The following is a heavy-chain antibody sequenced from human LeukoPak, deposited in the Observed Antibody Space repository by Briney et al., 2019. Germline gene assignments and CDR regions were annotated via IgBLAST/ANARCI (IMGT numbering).Heavy chain of an antibody. CDR3: ARVIAAAATDY. CDR2: INTDGSTT. D-gene: IGHD2-21*01. CDR1: GFTFSRYW. J-gene: IGHJ4*02. V-gene: IGHV3-74*01. Sequence: GGSLRLSCAASGFTFSRYWMHWVRQAPGKGLVWVSRINTDGSTTNYADSVKGRFTISRDNAENTLYLQMNSLRAEDTAVYYCARVIAAAATDYWGQGTLVTVSS.